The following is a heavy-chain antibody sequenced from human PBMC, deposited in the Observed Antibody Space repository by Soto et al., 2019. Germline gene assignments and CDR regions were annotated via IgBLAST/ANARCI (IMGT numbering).Heavy chain of an antibody. J-gene: IGHJ4*02. V-gene: IGHV4-59*08. Sequence: PSETLSLTCSVSGGSITSQYWSWIRQPPGKGLEYIGYIYHSGSTHSSPSLESRVTISVDMSKTQFSLKLTSVTAADTAVYYCASQKLDVPAFFDYWSQGTLVTVSS. CDR3: ASQKLDVPAFFDY. CDR1: GGSITSQY. D-gene: IGHD3-3*02. CDR2: IYHSGST.